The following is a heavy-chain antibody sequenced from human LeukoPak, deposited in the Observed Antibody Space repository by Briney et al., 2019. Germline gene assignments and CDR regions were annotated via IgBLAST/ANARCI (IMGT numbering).Heavy chain of an antibody. CDR2: IKTKTDGGTT. J-gene: IGHJ4*02. CDR1: GFTFSNVW. V-gene: IGHV3-15*01. CDR3: VTRVKSTGDY. Sequence: GGSLRLSCEASGFTFSNVWMNSVRQAPGKGLEWIGRIKTKTDGGTTEYAAPVKGRFTISRDDSKNTVYLQMNSLKTEDTALYYCVTRVKSTGDYWGQGTLVTVSS. D-gene: IGHD1-1*01.